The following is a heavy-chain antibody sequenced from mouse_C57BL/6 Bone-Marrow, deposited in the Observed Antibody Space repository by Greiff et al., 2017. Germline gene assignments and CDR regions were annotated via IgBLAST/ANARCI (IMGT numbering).Heavy chain of an antibody. Sequence: QVQLQQPGAELVKPGASVKMSCKASGYTFTSYWITWVKQRPGQGLEWIGDIYPGSGSTNYNEKFKSKGTLTVDTSSSTAYMQLSSLTSEDSAVYYCARVTGYYAMDYWGQGTSVTVSS. D-gene: IGHD4-1*01. CDR2: IYPGSGST. CDR3: ARVTGYYAMDY. CDR1: GYTFTSYW. J-gene: IGHJ4*01. V-gene: IGHV1-55*01.